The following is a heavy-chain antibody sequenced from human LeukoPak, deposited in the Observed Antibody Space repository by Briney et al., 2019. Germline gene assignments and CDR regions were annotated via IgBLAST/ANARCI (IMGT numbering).Heavy chain of an antibody. CDR1: GFTFSSYW. J-gene: IGHJ4*02. D-gene: IGHD1-20*01. V-gene: IGHV3-7*04. Sequence: PGGSLRLSCAASGFTFSSYWMSWVRQAPGKGLEWAANINQDGSAKHYVDSVKGRFTISRDNAKNSLYLQMISLRAEDTAVYYCARDNFVDYWGQGILVTVSS. CDR2: INQDGSAK. CDR3: ARDNFVDY.